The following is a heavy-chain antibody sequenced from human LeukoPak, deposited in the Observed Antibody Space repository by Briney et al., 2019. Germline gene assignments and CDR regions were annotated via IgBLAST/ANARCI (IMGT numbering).Heavy chain of an antibody. D-gene: IGHD3-10*01. CDR1: GFTFSSYS. CDR3: ARDEDWGYYGSGSHYYYYYMDV. V-gene: IGHV3-48*01. Sequence: GGSLRLSCAASGFTFSSYSMNWVRQAPGKGLEWVSYISSSSSTIYYADSVKGRFTISRDNAKNSLYLQMNSLRAEDTAVYYCARDEDWGYYGSGSHYYYYYMDVWGKGTTVTVSS. J-gene: IGHJ6*03. CDR2: ISSSSSTI.